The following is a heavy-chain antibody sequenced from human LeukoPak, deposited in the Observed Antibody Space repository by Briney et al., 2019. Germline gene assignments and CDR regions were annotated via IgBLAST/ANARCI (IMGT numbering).Heavy chain of an antibody. CDR1: GFTFSSYW. D-gene: IGHD2-21*02. V-gene: IGHV3-53*01. J-gene: IGHJ6*03. CDR2: IYNDGNT. Sequence: GGSLRLSCAASGFTFSSYWMHWVRQAPGRGLEWVSVIYNDGNTYYTDSVKGRFTISRDNSKNTVFLQMNSLRVEDTAVYYCARDREVVTAKAQMDVWGKGTTVTVSS. CDR3: ARDREVVTAKAQMDV.